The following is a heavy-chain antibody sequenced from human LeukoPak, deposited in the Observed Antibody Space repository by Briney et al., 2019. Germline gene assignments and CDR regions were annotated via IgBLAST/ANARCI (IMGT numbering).Heavy chain of an antibody. CDR3: ARAHSSGWYGSDAFDI. J-gene: IGHJ3*02. CDR1: EYTFTNYD. D-gene: IGHD6-19*01. V-gene: IGHV1-8*03. Sequence: ASVKVSCKTSEYTFTNYDINWVRQATGQGLEWMGWMNPISGSTGYAQKFQGRLTLTRNTSITTAYMELSSLRSEDTAVYYCARAHSSGWYGSDAFDIWGQGTMVTVSS. CDR2: MNPISGST.